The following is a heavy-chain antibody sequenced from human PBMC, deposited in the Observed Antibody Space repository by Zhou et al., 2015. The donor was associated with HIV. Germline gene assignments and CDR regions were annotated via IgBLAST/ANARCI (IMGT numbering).Heavy chain of an antibody. CDR1: GGTFSNYA. D-gene: IGHD6-6*01. CDR2: IIPMFGTV. CDR3: ARDRGAARPDWRYFDL. J-gene: IGHJ2*01. Sequence: QVLLVQSGAEVKKPGSSVKVSCEASGGTFSNYAVSWVRQAPGQGLEWMGAIIPMFGTVRYAQKFQGRVTLTADRSTNTAYMEMRSLRSEDTAVYYCARDRGAARPDWRYFDLWGRGTLVTVSP. V-gene: IGHV1-69*06.